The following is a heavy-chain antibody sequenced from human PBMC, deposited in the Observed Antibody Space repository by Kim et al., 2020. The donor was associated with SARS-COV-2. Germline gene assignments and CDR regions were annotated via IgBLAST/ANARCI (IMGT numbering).Heavy chain of an antibody. V-gene: IGHV1-3*01. D-gene: IGHD5-12*01. CDR3: ARDYSGYDSFDY. Sequence: KDSQKFQGRVTITRDTSASTAYMELSSLRSEDTAVYYCARDYSGYDSFDYWGQGTLVTVSS. J-gene: IGHJ4*02.